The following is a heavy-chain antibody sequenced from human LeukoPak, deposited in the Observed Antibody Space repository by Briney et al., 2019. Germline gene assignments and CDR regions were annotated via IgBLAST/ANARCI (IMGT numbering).Heavy chain of an antibody. V-gene: IGHV4-59*01. CDR2: IYYSGTT. CDR1: GGSISSYY. J-gene: IGHJ6*03. Sequence: SETLSLTCTVSGGSISSYYWSWIRQPPVKGLEWIGYIYYSGTTNYNPSLKSRVTISVDTSKNQFSLKLNSVTAADTAVYYCARVSWFPGTSYYYMDVWGKGTTVTVSS. D-gene: IGHD1-1*01. CDR3: ARVSWFPGTSYYYMDV.